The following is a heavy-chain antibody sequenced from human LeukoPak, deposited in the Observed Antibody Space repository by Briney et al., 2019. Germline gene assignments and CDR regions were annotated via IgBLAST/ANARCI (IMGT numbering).Heavy chain of an antibody. J-gene: IGHJ4*02. CDR1: GGSISSSSYY. V-gene: IGHV4-39*07. CDR2: IYYSGST. D-gene: IGHD3-22*01. CDR3: ARGRTFYDSSGYYGYPPDY. Sequence: SETLSLTCTVSGGSISSSSYYWGWIRQPPGKGLEWIGRIYYSGSTYYNPSLKSRVTISVDTSKNQFSLKLSSVTAADTAVYYCARGRTFYDSSGYYGYPPDYWGQGTLVTVSS.